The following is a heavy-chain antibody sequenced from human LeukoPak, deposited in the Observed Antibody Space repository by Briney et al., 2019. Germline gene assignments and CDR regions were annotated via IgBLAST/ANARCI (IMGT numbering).Heavy chain of an antibody. CDR1: GGSISSSSYY. J-gene: IGHJ4*02. CDR2: IYYSGST. CDR3: ARTRYSSSWHPYYFDC. V-gene: IGHV4-39*01. Sequence: PSETLSLTCTVSGGSISSSSYYWGWIRQPPGKGLEWIGSIYYSGSTYYNPTLKSRVTISVDTSKNQFSLKLSSVTAADTAVYYCARTRYSSSWHPYYFDCWGQGTLVTVSS. D-gene: IGHD6-13*01.